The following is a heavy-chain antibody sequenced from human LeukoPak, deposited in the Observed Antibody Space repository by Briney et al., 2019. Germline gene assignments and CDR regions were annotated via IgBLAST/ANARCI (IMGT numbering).Heavy chain of an antibody. Sequence: PSETLSLTCTVSGGSISSGSYYWGWIRQPAGKGLEWIGRIYTSGSTNYNPSLKSRVTISVDTSKNQFSLKLSSVTAADTAVYYCARARTGEWELQHPLWFDPWGQGTLVTVSS. CDR2: IYTSGST. J-gene: IGHJ5*02. CDR1: GGSISSGSYY. V-gene: IGHV4-61*02. CDR3: ARARTGEWELQHPLWFDP. D-gene: IGHD1-26*01.